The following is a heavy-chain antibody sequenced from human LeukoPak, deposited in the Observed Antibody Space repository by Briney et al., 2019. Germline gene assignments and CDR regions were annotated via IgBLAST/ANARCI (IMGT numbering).Heavy chain of an antibody. D-gene: IGHD3-10*01. CDR1: GGSFSGYY. CDR2: INHSGST. J-gene: IGHJ4*02. V-gene: IGHV4-34*01. Sequence: SETLSLTCAVYGGSFSGYYWSWIRQPPGKGLEWIGEINHSGSTNYNPPLKSRVTISVDTSKNQFSLKLSSVTAADTAVYYCARVPWFGLTKKYYFDYWGQGTLVTVSS. CDR3: ARVPWFGLTKKYYFDY.